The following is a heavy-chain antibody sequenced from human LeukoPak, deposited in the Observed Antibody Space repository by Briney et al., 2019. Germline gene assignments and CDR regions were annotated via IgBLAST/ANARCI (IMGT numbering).Heavy chain of an antibody. V-gene: IGHV3-7*01. CDR3: ARRSVAGSLDY. J-gene: IGHJ4*02. CDR2: TKEDGGEK. Sequence: GGSLRLSCAASGFTFDDYGMGWVRQAPGKGLEWVANTKEDGGEKYYVDSVKGRFTISRDNAENSLYLQMNSLRAEDTAVYYCARRSVAGSLDYWGQGTLVTVSS. CDR1: GFTFDDYG. D-gene: IGHD6-19*01.